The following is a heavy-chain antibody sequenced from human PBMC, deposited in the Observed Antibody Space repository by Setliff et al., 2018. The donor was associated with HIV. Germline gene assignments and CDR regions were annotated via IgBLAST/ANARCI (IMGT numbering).Heavy chain of an antibody. D-gene: IGHD2-2*01. J-gene: IGHJ4*02. V-gene: IGHV4-34*01. Sequence: SETLSLTCAVYGGSFSGFYWSWIRQPPGKGLEWIGEVHHSGSTNYNPSLKSRVTISVDTSKNQVSLRLSPVTAADTAVYYCARLGPSTDPRWLQYFDYWGQGTLVTVSS. CDR1: GGSFSGFY. CDR2: VHHSGST. CDR3: ARLGPSTDPRWLQYFDY.